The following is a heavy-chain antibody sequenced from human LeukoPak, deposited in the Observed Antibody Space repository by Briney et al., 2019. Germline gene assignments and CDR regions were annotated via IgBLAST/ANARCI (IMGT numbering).Heavy chain of an antibody. CDR2: MNPNSGNT. D-gene: IGHD5-18*01. J-gene: IGHJ4*02. CDR1: GYTFTSYD. Sequence: ASVKVSCKASGYTFTSYDINWVRQATGQGLEWMGWMNPNSGNTGYAQKFQGRVTITRNTSISTAYMELSSLRTEDTAVYYCARDPNAMVTSLFDYWGQGTLVTVSS. CDR3: ARDPNAMVTSLFDY. V-gene: IGHV1-8*03.